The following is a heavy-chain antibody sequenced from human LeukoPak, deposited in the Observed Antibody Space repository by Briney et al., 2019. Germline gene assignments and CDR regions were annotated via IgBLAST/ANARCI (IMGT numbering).Heavy chain of an antibody. Sequence: SETLSLTCTVSGGSISSYYWSWIRQPPGKGLEWIGYIYYSGSTNYNPSLKSRVTISVDTSKNQFSLRMSSVTAADTAVYYCARETIDITIIEVVRMGDAFDIWGQGTMVAVSS. J-gene: IGHJ3*02. D-gene: IGHD3-22*01. CDR3: ARETIDITIIEVVRMGDAFDI. CDR2: IYYSGST. CDR1: GGSISSYY. V-gene: IGHV4-59*12.